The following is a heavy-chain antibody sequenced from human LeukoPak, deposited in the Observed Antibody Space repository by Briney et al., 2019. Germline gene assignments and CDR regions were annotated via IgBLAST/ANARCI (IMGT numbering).Heavy chain of an antibody. Sequence: ASVKVSCKASGYTFTGYYMHWVRQAPGQGLEWMGWINPNSGGTNYAQKFQGRVTMTRDTSISTAYMELSRLRSDDTAVYYCARDFLVPAASFGYWGQGTLVTVSS. V-gene: IGHV1-2*02. J-gene: IGHJ4*02. CDR2: INPNSGGT. CDR3: ARDFLVPAASFGY. CDR1: GYTFTGYY. D-gene: IGHD2-2*01.